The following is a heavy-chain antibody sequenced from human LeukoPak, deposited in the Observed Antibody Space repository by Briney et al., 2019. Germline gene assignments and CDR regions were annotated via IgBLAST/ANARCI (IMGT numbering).Heavy chain of an antibody. J-gene: IGHJ1*01. CDR2: IYTSGST. Sequence: ETLSLTCTVSGGSISSYYWSRIRQPAGKGLEWIGRIYTSGSTNYNPSLKSRVTMSVDTSKNQSSLKLSSVTAADTAVYYCARDGGSPAYFQHWGQGTLVTVSS. D-gene: IGHD2-15*01. CDR1: GGSISSYY. CDR3: ARDGGSPAYFQH. V-gene: IGHV4-4*07.